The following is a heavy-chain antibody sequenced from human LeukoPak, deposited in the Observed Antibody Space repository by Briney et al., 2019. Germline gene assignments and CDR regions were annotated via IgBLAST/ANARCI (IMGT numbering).Heavy chain of an antibody. Sequence: GGSLRLSCAASGFTFSSYAMSWVRQAPGKGLEWVSAISGSGGSTYYADSVKGRFTISRDNSKNTLYMQMNSLRAEDTAVYYCAKDQVTMIVVVITDFAFAIWGQGTMVTVSS. V-gene: IGHV3-23*01. CDR1: GFTFSSYA. D-gene: IGHD3-22*01. J-gene: IGHJ3*02. CDR3: AKDQVTMIVVVITDFAFAI. CDR2: ISGSGGST.